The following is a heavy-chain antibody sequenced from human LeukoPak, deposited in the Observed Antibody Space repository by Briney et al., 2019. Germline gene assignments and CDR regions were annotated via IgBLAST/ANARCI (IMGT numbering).Heavy chain of an antibody. CDR3: ARDRVRGVDNYYYGMDV. CDR2: ISCDGSNK. Sequence: GGSLRLSCAASGLTFSSYAMHWVRQAPGKGLEWVAVISCDGSNKYYADSVKGRFTISRDNSKNTLYLQMNSLRAEDTAVYYCARDRVRGVDNYYYGMDVWGQGTTVTVSS. J-gene: IGHJ6*02. CDR1: GLTFSSYA. D-gene: IGHD3-10*01. V-gene: IGHV3-30-3*01.